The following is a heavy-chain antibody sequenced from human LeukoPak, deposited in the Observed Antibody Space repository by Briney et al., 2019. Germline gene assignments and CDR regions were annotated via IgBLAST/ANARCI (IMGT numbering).Heavy chain of an antibody. V-gene: IGHV3-30*03. J-gene: IGHJ6*02. CDR2: ISHDGSNK. CDR3: ARDHGAIYYYYGMDV. CDR1: GFTFSSYG. D-gene: IGHD3-10*01. Sequence: GRSLRLSCAASGFTFSSYGMHWVRQAPGKGLEWVAVISHDGSNKYYADSVKGRFTISRDNSKNTLYLQMNSLRAEDTAVYYCARDHGAIYYYYGMDVWGQGPTVTASS.